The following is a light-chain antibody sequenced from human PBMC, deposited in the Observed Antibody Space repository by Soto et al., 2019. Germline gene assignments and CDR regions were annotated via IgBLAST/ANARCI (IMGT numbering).Light chain of an antibody. V-gene: IGLV2-8*01. J-gene: IGLJ3*02. CDR2: EVS. CDR1: NSDVGGYNY. CDR3: CSYAGRNNLV. Sequence: QSALTQPPSASGSPGQSVTISCTGANSDVGGYNYVSWYQQHPGKAPKVMIYEVSNRPSGVPDRFSGSKSGNTASLTVSGLKAEDEADYYCCSYAGRNNLVFGGGTKLTVL.